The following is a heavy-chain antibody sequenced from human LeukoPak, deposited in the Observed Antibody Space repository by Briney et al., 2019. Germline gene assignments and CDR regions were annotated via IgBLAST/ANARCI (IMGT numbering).Heavy chain of an antibody. J-gene: IGHJ3*02. Sequence: GGSLRLSCAASGFTFSSYEMNRLRQAPGKGLEWVSYISSSGSTIYYADSVKGRFTISRDNAKNSLYLQMNSLRAEDTAVYYCARDQDWNDAFFPFDIWGQGTMVTVSS. CDR1: GFTFSSYE. CDR2: ISSSGSTI. V-gene: IGHV3-48*03. D-gene: IGHD1-1*01. CDR3: ARDQDWNDAFFPFDI.